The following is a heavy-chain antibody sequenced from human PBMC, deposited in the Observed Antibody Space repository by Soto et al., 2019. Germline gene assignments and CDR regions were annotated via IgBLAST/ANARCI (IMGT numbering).Heavy chain of an antibody. CDR3: ARDYYGSGSPPLGY. Sequence: QVKLQESGPGLVKPSEPLSLTCTVSGGSISSYYWSWIRQPPGKGLEWIGYIYYSGSTNYNPSLKSRVTISVDTSKNQFSLKLSSVTAADTAVYYCARDYYGSGSPPLGYWGQGTLVTVSS. CDR1: GGSISSYY. CDR2: IYYSGST. V-gene: IGHV4-59*01. D-gene: IGHD3-10*01. J-gene: IGHJ4*02.